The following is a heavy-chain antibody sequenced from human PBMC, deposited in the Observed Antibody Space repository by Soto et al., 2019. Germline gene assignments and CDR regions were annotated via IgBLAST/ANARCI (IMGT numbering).Heavy chain of an antibody. D-gene: IGHD3-10*01. CDR1: GGTLSDHG. Sequence: QVQLEQSGAEVKKPGSSVKVSCKASGGTLSDHGVAWLRQAPGQGLEWMGGTIPVFNTAKYAQKFQGRVTVTADKFTNIAYMELSSLRSDDPAFYFCARGVHGSGKYYTGTSGFDIWGQGTMVIVSS. CDR3: ARGVHGSGKYYTGTSGFDI. V-gene: IGHV1-69*06. J-gene: IGHJ3*02. CDR2: TIPVFNTA.